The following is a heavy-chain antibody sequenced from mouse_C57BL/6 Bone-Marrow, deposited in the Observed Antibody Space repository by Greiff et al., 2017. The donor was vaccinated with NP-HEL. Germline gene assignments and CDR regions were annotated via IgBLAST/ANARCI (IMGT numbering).Heavy chain of an antibody. CDR1: GFTFSAYY. CDR3: ARHRDAYDRNYEDFDV. V-gene: IGHV5-12*01. J-gene: IGHJ1*03. Sequence: EVMLVESGGGLVQPGGSLKLSCAASGFTFSAYYMYWVRQTQEKRLEWVAYISNGGGSTYYPDTVKGRFTISRDNAKNTLYLQLSRLKSEDTAMYYCARHRDAYDRNYEDFDVWGTGTTVTVSS. D-gene: IGHD2-5*01. CDR2: ISNGGGST.